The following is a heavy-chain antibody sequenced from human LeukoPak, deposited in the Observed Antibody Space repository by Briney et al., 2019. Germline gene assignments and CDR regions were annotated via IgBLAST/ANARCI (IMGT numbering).Heavy chain of an antibody. V-gene: IGHV3-64*02. CDR1: GFTFTNHP. D-gene: IGHD3/OR15-3a*01. J-gene: IGHJ3*01. CDR2: ISPSGDRT. CDR3: ARAFRPASDPHDFYDF. Sequence: GGSLRLSCAAPGFTFTNHPMHWVRQASGKRLEYVSAISPSGDRTWYADSVKGRFTISRDNSKNTMYLQMGSLRPEDMGVYYCARAFRPASDPHDFYDFWGRGTTVTVSS.